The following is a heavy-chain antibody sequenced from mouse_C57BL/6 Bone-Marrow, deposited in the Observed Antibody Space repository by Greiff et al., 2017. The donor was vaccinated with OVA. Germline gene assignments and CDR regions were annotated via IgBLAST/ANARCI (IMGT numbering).Heavy chain of an antibody. CDR1: GYSITSGYY. Sequence: EVQVVESGPGLVKPSQSLSLTCSVTGYSITSGYYWNWIRQFPGNKLEWMGYISYDGSNNYNPSLKNRISITRDTSKNQFFLKLNSVTTEDTATYYCARDQGLGYYGSSPFAYWGQGTLVTVSA. D-gene: IGHD1-1*01. J-gene: IGHJ3*01. CDR2: ISYDGSN. V-gene: IGHV3-6*01. CDR3: ARDQGLGYYGSSPFAY.